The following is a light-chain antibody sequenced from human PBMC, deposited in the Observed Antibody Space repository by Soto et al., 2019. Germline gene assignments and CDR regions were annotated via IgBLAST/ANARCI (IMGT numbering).Light chain of an antibody. CDR3: SSYSDSDTKV. CDR2: EVN. J-gene: IGLJ1*01. V-gene: IGLV2-14*03. Sequence: QSALTQPASVSGSPGQSITISCGGTSSDVGAYIYVSWYQQYPGKAPKLIIYEVNNRPPGVSGRFSGSKSDTTAYLTISGPHAEDEADYYCSSYSDSDTKVFGTGTKVTV. CDR1: SSDVGAYIY.